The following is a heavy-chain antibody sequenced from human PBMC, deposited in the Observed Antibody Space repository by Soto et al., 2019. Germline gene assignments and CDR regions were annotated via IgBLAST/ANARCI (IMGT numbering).Heavy chain of an antibody. D-gene: IGHD2-21*02. J-gene: IGHJ4*02. CDR3: ARKVVTPLYFDY. CDR1: GGSFSGYY. Sequence: SETLSLTCGVYGGSFSGYYWSWIRQPPGKGLGWIGYIYYSGSTYYNPSLKSRVTISVXXXXXXFXLXLXSXTAAXTAVYYCARKVVTPLYFDYWGQGTLVTVSS. CDR2: IYYSGST. V-gene: IGHV4-30-4*01.